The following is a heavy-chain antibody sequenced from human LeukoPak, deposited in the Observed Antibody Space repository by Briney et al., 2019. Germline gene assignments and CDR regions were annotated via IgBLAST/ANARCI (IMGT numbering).Heavy chain of an antibody. CDR3: AKGFPVATLVSWYFDL. J-gene: IGHJ2*01. D-gene: IGHD5-12*01. CDR1: EFVFSDYY. Sequence: GGSLRLSCAASEFVFSDYYMSWVCQAPGKGLEWVSYISSGGDTKYYADSVKGRFTISRDNAKNSLYLQMNSLRAEDTALYYCAKGFPVATLVSWYFDLWGRGTLVTVSS. CDR2: ISSGGDTK. V-gene: IGHV3-11*01.